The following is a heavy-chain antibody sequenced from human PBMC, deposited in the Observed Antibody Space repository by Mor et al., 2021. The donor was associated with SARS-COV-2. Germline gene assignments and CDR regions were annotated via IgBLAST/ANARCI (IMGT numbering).Heavy chain of an antibody. D-gene: IGHD1-26*01. V-gene: IGHV3-66*01. Sequence: GNTQYADSVEGRFTISRDNSQNTLYLQMNSLGAEDTAVYYCAKEFTGAPRAFDIWGQGT. J-gene: IGHJ3*02. CDR3: AKEFTGAPRAFDI. CDR2: GNT.